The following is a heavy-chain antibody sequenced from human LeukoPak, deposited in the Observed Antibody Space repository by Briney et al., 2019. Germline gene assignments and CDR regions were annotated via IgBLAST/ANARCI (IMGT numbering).Heavy chain of an antibody. CDR1: GYTFTSYG. CDR3: ARYDDYGEALDY. J-gene: IGHJ4*02. D-gene: IGHD4-17*01. Sequence: ASVKVSCKASGYTFTSYGINWVRQATGQGLEWMGWMNPNSGNTGYAQKFQGRVTMTRNTSISTAYMELSSLRSDDTAVYYCARYDDYGEALDYWGQGTLVTVSS. CDR2: MNPNSGNT. V-gene: IGHV1-8*01.